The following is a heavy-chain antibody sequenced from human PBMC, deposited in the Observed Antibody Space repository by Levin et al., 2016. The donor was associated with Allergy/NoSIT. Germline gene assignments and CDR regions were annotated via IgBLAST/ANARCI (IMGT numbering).Heavy chain of an antibody. V-gene: IGHV1-2*04. Sequence: ASVKVSCKASGYTFTGYYMHWGATGPLDKGLEWMGWINPNSGGTNYAQKFQGWVTMTRDTSISTAYMELSRLRSDDTAVYYCAREGQGGYCSGGSCYHYYYMDVWGKGTTVTVSS. CDR1: GYTFTGYY. J-gene: IGHJ6*03. CDR2: INPNSGGT. D-gene: IGHD2-15*01. CDR3: AREGQGGYCSGGSCYHYYYMDV.